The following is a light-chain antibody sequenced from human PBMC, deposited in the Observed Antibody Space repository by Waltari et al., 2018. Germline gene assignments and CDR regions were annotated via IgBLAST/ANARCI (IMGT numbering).Light chain of an antibody. CDR1: QSVSIW. Sequence: DIQMTQSPSPLSASVGARVTITCRASQSVSIWLAWYQQKPGKAPNLLIYKASTLESGVPSRFSGSGSGTEFTLTISSLQPDDFATYYCQQYNSYSRTFGQGTKVEI. CDR3: QQYNSYSRT. CDR2: KAS. J-gene: IGKJ1*01. V-gene: IGKV1-5*03.